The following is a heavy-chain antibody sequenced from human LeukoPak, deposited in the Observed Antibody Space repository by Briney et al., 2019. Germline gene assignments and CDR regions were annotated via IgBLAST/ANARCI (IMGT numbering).Heavy chain of an antibody. V-gene: IGHV4-38-2*02. Sequence: PSETLSLTCTVSGYSISSGYYWGWIRQPPGKGLEWIGSIYHSGSTYYNPSLKSRVTISVDTSKNQFSLKLSSVTAADTAVYYCATVLGYCSGGSCNKYYFDYWGQGTLVTVSS. J-gene: IGHJ4*02. CDR3: ATVLGYCSGGSCNKYYFDY. CDR1: GYSISSGYY. CDR2: IYHSGST. D-gene: IGHD2-15*01.